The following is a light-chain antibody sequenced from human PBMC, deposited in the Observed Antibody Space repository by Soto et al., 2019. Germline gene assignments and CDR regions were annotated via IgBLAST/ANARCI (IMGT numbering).Light chain of an antibody. CDR2: DAS. CDR1: QSIRTY. Sequence: EIVLTQSPATLSLSPGEGATLSCRASQSIRTYLGWYQQKPGQAPRLLIYDASNRATGIPARFSGSGSGTDFTLTISSLEPEALAVYYCQQRIDWPLTFGEGTKVEIK. CDR3: QQRIDWPLT. V-gene: IGKV3-11*01. J-gene: IGKJ4*01.